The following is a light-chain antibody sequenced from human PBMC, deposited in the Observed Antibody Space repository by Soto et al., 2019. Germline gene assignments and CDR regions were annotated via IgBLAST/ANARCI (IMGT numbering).Light chain of an antibody. CDR2: GAS. CDR1: QSVKQY. Sequence: EVVMTQSPATLSVSPGERATLSCRASQSVKQYLAWYQQKPGQAPRLLIYGASTRATDIPGRFSGSGSGTDFTLTISGLQSEDVAVFYCQQYNFWPLTFGAGTNVEI. V-gene: IGKV3D-15*01. J-gene: IGKJ4*01. CDR3: QQYNFWPLT.